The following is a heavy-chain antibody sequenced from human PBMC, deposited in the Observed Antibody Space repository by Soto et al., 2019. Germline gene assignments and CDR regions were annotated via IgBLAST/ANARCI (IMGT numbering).Heavy chain of an antibody. V-gene: IGHV3-23*01. D-gene: IGHD3-3*01. J-gene: IGHJ6*02. CDR2: ISSSGDGT. Sequence: EVQLLEPVGGLIQPGGSLRLSCAASGFTFNSYAMTWVRQAPGKVLEWGSIISSSGDGTYYVDSVKGRFTISRDNSRNTLNLQMNSLRAEDTAVYYCAKNADFWGWGMDVWGQGTTVTVSS. CDR1: GFTFNSYA. CDR3: AKNADFWGWGMDV.